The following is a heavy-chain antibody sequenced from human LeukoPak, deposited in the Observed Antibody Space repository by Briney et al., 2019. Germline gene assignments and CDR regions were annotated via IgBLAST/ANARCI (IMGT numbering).Heavy chain of an antibody. CDR1: GFTFSGST. J-gene: IGHJ6*04. V-gene: IGHV3-73*01. CDR3: TRPAVGAIIGRDV. Sequence: GGSLRLSCAASGFTFSGSTMHWVRQTSGKGLEWVGRIRTKTNNYATVYAASVKGRFTISRGDSKNTTFLQMNSLKTEDTAVYYCTRPAVGAIIGRDVWGKGTTVTVSS. CDR2: IRTKTNNYAT. D-gene: IGHD3-3*01.